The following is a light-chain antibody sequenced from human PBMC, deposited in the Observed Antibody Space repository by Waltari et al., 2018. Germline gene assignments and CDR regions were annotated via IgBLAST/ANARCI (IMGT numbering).Light chain of an antibody. J-gene: IGLJ1*01. V-gene: IGLV2-14*03. Sequence: QSALTQPASVSGSPGQSITISCTGTSSDVVGYNYVSWYQQHPGKAPKFMIYDVSKRPSGVSDRFSGSKSGNTASLTISGLQAEDEADYYCCSYATRDSYVFGTGTKVTVL. CDR1: SSDVVGYNY. CDR3: CSYATRDSYV. CDR2: DVS.